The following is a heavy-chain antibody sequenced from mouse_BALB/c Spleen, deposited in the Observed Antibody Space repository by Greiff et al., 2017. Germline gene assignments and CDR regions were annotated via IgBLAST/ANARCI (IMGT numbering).Heavy chain of an antibody. V-gene: IGHV5-4*02. CDR3: ARDRPNYGSSPAWFAY. D-gene: IGHD1-1*01. J-gene: IGHJ3*01. Sequence: EVQRVESGGGLVKPGGSLKLSCAASGFTFSDYYMYWVRQTPEKRLEWVATISDGGSYTYYPDSVKGRFTISRDNAKNNLYLQMSSLKSEDTAMYYCARDRPNYGSSPAWFAYWGQGTLVTVSA. CDR1: GFTFSDYY. CDR2: ISDGGSYT.